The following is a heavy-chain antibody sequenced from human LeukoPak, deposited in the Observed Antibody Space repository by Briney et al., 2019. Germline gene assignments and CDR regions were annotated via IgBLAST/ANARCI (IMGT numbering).Heavy chain of an antibody. CDR2: ISSSSSSI. J-gene: IGHJ4*02. D-gene: IGHD5-18*01. CDR1: GFTFSSYS. Sequence: KSGGSLRLSCAASGFTFSSYSMNWVRQAPGKGLEWFSSISSSSSSIYYADSVKGRFTISRDNAKNSLYLQMNSLRAEDTAVYYCARASGDIVETATMGSYWGQGTLVTVSS. V-gene: IGHV3-21*01. CDR3: ARASGDIVETATMGSY.